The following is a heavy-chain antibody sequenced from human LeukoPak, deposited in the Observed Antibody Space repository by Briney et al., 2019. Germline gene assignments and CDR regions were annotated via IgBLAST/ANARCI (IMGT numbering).Heavy chain of an antibody. D-gene: IGHD3-10*01. V-gene: IGHV3-11*04. J-gene: IGHJ3*02. CDR2: ISNTGDDV. CDR3: AKDKGIGGAFHI. Sequence: RAGGSLRLSCAASGFSFSDFYISWIRQAPGKGLEWLAYISNTGDDVYYGDSVKGRSTISRDNAKKSVYLQMNSLRDDDTAVYYCAKDKGIGGAFHIWGQGTMVTVSS. CDR1: GFSFSDFY.